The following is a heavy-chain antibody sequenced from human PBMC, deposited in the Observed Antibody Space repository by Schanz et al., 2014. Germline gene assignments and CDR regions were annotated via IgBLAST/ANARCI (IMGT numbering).Heavy chain of an antibody. J-gene: IGHJ4*02. Sequence: EVQLVESGGVVVQPGGSLRLSCAGSGFTFSSYAMSWVRQTPGKGLEWVSVISGSGVTIYYADSVKGRFTISRDNLKNTVYLQMNSLRAGDTAVYYCAKDGRLPYYGTGSDFDYWGQGTLVAVSS. V-gene: IGHV3-23*04. CDR2: ISGSGVTI. D-gene: IGHD3-22*01. CDR3: AKDGRLPYYGTGSDFDY. CDR1: GFTFSSYA.